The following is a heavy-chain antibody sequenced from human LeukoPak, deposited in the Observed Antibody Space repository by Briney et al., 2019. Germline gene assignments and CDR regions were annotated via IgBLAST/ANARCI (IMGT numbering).Heavy chain of an antibody. V-gene: IGHV3-30*18. CDR2: ISYDGSNK. D-gene: IGHD6-19*01. Sequence: GRSLRLSCAASGFTFSSYGMHWVRQAPGKGLEWVAVISYDGSNKYYADSVKGRFTISRDNSKNTLYLRVNSLRAEDTAVYYCAKPVKAHSSGWSRFDYWGQGTLVTVSS. CDR3: AKPVKAHSSGWSRFDY. CDR1: GFTFSSYG. J-gene: IGHJ4*02.